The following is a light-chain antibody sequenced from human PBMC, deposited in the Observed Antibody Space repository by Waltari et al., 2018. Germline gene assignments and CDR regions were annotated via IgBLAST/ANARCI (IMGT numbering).Light chain of an antibody. CDR1: SSDVGGYTY. CDR3: CSFTSRSTWV. J-gene: IGLJ3*02. Sequence: QSALTQPASVSGSPGQSITISCTGTSSDVGGYTYVSWYQQHPGKAPKLLIFDVSHRPSGVSNRFSGSKSGNTASLTISGLQAEDESDYYCCSFTSRSTWVFGGGTKLTVL. CDR2: DVS. V-gene: IGLV2-14*01.